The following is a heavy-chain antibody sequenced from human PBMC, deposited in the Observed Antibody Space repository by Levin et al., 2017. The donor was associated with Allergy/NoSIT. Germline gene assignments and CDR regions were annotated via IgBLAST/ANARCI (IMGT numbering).Heavy chain of an antibody. J-gene: IGHJ3*02. D-gene: IGHD3-10*01. Sequence: GGSLRLSCAASGFTFSSYAMHWVRQAPGKGLEWVAVISYDGSNKYYADSVKGRFTISRDNSKNTLYLQMHSLRAEDTAVYYCAREGSGSALDIWGQGTMVTFSS. CDR3: AREGSGSALDI. V-gene: IGHV3-30-3*01. CDR1: GFTFSSYA. CDR2: ISYDGSNK.